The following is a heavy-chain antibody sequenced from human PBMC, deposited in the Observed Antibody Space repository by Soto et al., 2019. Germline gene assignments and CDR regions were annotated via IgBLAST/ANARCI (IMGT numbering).Heavy chain of an antibody. Sequence: QVQLQEAGPGLVKPSQTLSLTGTVSGGSISSGGYYWSWIRQHPGKVLEWIGYIYYSGSTYYNPSLKSRVTIPQDTTMNHFSLKLSSVTAADTAVYYCARVRGGGSFDDWGQGTLVTVSS. V-gene: IGHV4-31*03. J-gene: IGHJ4*02. CDR3: ARVRGGGSFDD. D-gene: IGHD1-26*01. CDR1: GGSISSGGYY. CDR2: IYYSGST.